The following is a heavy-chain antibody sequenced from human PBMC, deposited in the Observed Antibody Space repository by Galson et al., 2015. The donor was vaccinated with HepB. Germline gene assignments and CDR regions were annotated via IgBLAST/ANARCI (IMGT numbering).Heavy chain of an antibody. Sequence: SLRLSCAASGFTFSNAWMSWVRQAPGKGLEWVGRIKSKTDGGTTDYAAPVKGRFTVSRDDSKNTLYLQMNSLKTEDTAVYYCTIEHSGSYYRLGAFDIWGQGTMVTVSS. V-gene: IGHV3-15*01. CDR2: IKSKTDGGTT. CDR1: GFTFSNAW. CDR3: TIEHSGSYYRLGAFDI. D-gene: IGHD1-26*01. J-gene: IGHJ3*02.